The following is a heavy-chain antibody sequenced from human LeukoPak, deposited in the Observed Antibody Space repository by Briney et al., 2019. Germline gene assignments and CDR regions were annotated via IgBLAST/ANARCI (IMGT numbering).Heavy chain of an antibody. CDR2: IYYTGGT. D-gene: IGHD6-19*01. CDR1: GGSIGSDY. Sequence: SETLSLTCTVSGGSIGSDYWTWIRQPPGKGLEYIGYIYYTGGTDYNPSLKSRVTISVDTSKNQFSLKLSSVTAANTAVYFCAKYGNSGWVIDNWGQGTLVTVSS. CDR3: AKYGNSGWVIDN. V-gene: IGHV4-59*08. J-gene: IGHJ4*02.